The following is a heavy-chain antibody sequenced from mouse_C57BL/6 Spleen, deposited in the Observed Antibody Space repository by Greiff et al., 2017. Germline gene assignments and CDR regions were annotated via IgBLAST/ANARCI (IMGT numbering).Heavy chain of an antibody. J-gene: IGHJ2*01. Sequence: VQLQQSGPGLVKPSQSLSLTCSVTGYSITSGYYWNWIRQFPGNKLEWMGYISYDGSNNYNPSLKNRISITRDTSKNQFFLKLNSVTTEDTATYYCARGYDPYFDYWGQGTTLTVSS. CDR2: ISYDGSN. CDR3: ARGYDPYFDY. CDR1: GYSITSGYY. D-gene: IGHD2-2*01. V-gene: IGHV3-6*01.